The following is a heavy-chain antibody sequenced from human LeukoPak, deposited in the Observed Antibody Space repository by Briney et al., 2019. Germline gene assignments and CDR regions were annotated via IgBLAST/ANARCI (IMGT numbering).Heavy chain of an antibody. CDR1: GGTFSSYA. J-gene: IGHJ5*02. CDR3: ARDYYDSSGYSFYWFDP. D-gene: IGHD3-22*01. V-gene: IGHV1-69*13. Sequence: SVKVSCKASGGTFSSYAISWVRQAPGQGLEWMGGIIPIFGTANYAQKFQGRVTITADESTSTAYMELSSLRSEDTAVYYCARDYYDSSGYSFYWFDPWGQGTLVTVSS. CDR2: IIPIFGTA.